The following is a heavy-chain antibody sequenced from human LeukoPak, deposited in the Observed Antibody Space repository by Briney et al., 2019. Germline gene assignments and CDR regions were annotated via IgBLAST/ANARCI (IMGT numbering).Heavy chain of an antibody. CDR2: ITWNGVGT. J-gene: IGHJ2*01. Sequence: GGPLRLFCRASGFICYDHGMLWLPQAPGKGLEWVFYITWNGVGTAYADSMKGRFTVSRDNVKNSLFLQMDSLRAEDTALYYCARSMTTVTTRFFDLWGRGTLVTVSS. V-gene: IGHV3-20*04. CDR3: ARSMTTVTTRFFDL. CDR1: GFICYDHG. D-gene: IGHD4-17*01.